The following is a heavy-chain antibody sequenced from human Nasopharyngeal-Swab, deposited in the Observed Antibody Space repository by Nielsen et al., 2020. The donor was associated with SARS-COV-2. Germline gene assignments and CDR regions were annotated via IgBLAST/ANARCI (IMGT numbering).Heavy chain of an antibody. CDR3: VREWGSGMSHFDL. CDR1: GFTFSSYA. Sequence: GESLKISCAASGFTFSSYAIHWVRQVTGKSLEWVSAIGIAGDTFYGDSVKGRFTLTRENGKDSLYLQMNSLRAEDTAVYYCVREWGSGMSHFDLWGRGTLVTVSS. V-gene: IGHV3-13*01. J-gene: IGHJ2*01. D-gene: IGHD1-26*01. CDR2: IGIAGDT.